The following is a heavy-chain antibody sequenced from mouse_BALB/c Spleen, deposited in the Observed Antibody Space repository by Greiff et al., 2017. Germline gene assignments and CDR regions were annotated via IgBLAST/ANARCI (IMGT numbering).Heavy chain of an antibody. Sequence: QVQLQQPGAELVEPGPSLTLSCHASGYTFTSYWLHWVNQRPGQGLEWIGEINPSHGRTNYTEKFKSKATLTVDKTSSTVYMQLSRLTSEDAAVYYRARGGSDGKDYWGQGTAVTVSS. CDR3: ARGGSDGKDY. CDR2: INPSHGRT. V-gene: IGHV1S81*02. CDR1: GYTFTSYW. D-gene: IGHD1-1*02. J-gene: IGHJ4*01.